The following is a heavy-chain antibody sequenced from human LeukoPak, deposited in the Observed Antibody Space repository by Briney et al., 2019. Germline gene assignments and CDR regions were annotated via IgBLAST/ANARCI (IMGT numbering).Heavy chain of an antibody. V-gene: IGHV4-34*01. CDR1: GGSFSGYY. CDR3: ARAAAAGTWDTFDY. CDR2: INHSGST. Sequence: PSETLSLTCAVYGGSFSGYYWSWIRQPPGKGLEWIGEINHSGSTNYNPSLKSRVTISVDTSKNQFSLKLSSVTAADTAVYYCARAAAAGTWDTFDYWGQGTLVTVSS. J-gene: IGHJ4*02. D-gene: IGHD6-13*01.